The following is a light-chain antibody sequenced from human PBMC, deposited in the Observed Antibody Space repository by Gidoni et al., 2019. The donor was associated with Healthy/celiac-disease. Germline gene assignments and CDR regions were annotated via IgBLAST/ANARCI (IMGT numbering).Light chain of an antibody. Sequence: DIAMTQSPLSLPVTPGEPDSISCRSSQSLLHSNGYNYLDWYLQKPGQSPQLLICLGSSRTSGVPDRFSGSGSSTDFTLKISRVEAEDVGVYYCMQALQTPFTFGPGTKVDIK. V-gene: IGKV2-28*01. CDR1: QSLLHSNGYNY. CDR3: MQALQTPFT. CDR2: LGS. J-gene: IGKJ3*01.